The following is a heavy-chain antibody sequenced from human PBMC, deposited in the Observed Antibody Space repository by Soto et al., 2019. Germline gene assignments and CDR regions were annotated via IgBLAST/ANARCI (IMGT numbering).Heavy chain of an antibody. D-gene: IGHD2-8*01. CDR2: IWYDGSNK. J-gene: IGHJ6*02. CDR1: GFTFSSYG. Sequence: GGSLRLSCAASGFTFSSYGMHWVRQAPGKGLEWVAVIWYDGSNKYYADSVKGRFTISRDNSKNTLYLQMNSLRAEDTAVYYCARDLMDGAAQRWSPQDYYYYGMDVWGQGTTVTVSS. CDR3: ARDLMDGAAQRWSPQDYYYYGMDV. V-gene: IGHV3-33*01.